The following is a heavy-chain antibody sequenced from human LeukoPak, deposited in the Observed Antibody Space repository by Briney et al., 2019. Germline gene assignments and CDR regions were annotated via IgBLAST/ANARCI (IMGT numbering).Heavy chain of an antibody. Sequence: ASVKVSCKASGYTFTGYYMHWVRQAPGQGLEWMGWINPNSGGTNYAQKFQGRVTMTRDTSISTAYMELSRLRSDDTAVYYCARAHYDSGRFAWGPKTYYYGMDVWGQGTTVTVSS. CDR3: ARAHYDSGRFAWGPKTYYYGMDV. J-gene: IGHJ6*02. D-gene: IGHD3-22*01. CDR1: GYTFTGYY. CDR2: INPNSGGT. V-gene: IGHV1-2*02.